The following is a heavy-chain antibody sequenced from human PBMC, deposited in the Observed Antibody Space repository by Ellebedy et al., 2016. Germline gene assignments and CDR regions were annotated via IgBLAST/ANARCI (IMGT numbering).Heavy chain of an antibody. V-gene: IGHV4-59*01. CDR3: ARAYGGNSGIVDY. Sequence: SETLSLTCTVSGGSISSYYWSWIRQPPGKGLEWIGYIYYSGSTNYNPSLKSRVTISVDTSKNQFSLKLSSVTAADTAVYYCARAYGGNSGIVDYWGQGTLVTVSS. J-gene: IGHJ4*02. CDR1: GGSISSYY. D-gene: IGHD4-23*01. CDR2: IYYSGST.